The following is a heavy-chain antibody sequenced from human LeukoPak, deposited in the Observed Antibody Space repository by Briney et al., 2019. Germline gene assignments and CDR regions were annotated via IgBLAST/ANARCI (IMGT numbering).Heavy chain of an antibody. D-gene: IGHD1-26*01. CDR1: GLTFSNAW. J-gene: IGHJ4*02. Sequence: PGGSLRLSCAASGLTFSNAWMNCVRQAPGKGREWVGRIKTETERGTTDYAAPVKGRFTISRDDSKTTLYLQMNSLNTEETAVYYCATDGGVTYYERYYFAYWGQGTLVTVSS. V-gene: IGHV3-15*01. CDR3: ATDGGVTYYERYYFAY. CDR2: IKTETERGTT.